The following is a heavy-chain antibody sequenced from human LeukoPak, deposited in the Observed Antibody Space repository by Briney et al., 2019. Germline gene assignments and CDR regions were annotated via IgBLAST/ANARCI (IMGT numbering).Heavy chain of an antibody. Sequence: GGCLRLSCAASGFTFSSYWMHWVRQAPGKGLVWVSRINSDGSSTSYADSVKGRFTISRDNAKNTLYLQMNSLRAEDTAVYYCASSGSSWYAPIDYWGQGTLVTVSS. CDR3: ASSGSSWYAPIDY. CDR2: INSDGSST. D-gene: IGHD6-13*01. CDR1: GFTFSSYW. J-gene: IGHJ4*02. V-gene: IGHV3-74*01.